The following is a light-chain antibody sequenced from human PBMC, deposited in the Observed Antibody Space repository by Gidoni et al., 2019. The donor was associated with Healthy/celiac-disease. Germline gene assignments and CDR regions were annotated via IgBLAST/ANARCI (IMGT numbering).Light chain of an antibody. CDR3: MIWHSSAWV. V-gene: IGLV5-45*02. J-gene: IGLJ3*02. CDR2: YKSDSDK. CDR1: RGLNVCTYR. Sequence: AVLTQPSSLSASPWASATFPFTLRRGLNVCTYRIYWYQQKPGSPPQYLLRYKSDSDKQQGSGVPSRFSGSKDASANAGILLISGLQSEDEADYYCMIWHSSAWVFGGGTKLTVL.